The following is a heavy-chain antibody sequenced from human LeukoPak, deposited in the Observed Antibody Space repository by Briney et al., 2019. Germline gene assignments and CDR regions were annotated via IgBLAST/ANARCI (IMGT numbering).Heavy chain of an antibody. V-gene: IGHV3-73*01. CDR2: IRSKANSYAT. D-gene: IGHD5-24*01. CDR3: TGLPQMTQHTYCYFDL. Sequence: PGGSLRLSCAASGFTFSGSAMHWVRQASGKGLEWVGRIRSKANSYATAYAASVKGRFTISRDDAKNTAYLQMNSVKTEDTAVYYCTGLPQMTQHTYCYFDLWGRGTLVTVSS. J-gene: IGHJ2*01. CDR1: GFTFSGSA.